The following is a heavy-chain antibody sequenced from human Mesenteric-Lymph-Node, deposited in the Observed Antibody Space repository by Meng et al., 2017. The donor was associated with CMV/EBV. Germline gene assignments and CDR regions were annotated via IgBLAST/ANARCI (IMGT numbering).Heavy chain of an antibody. D-gene: IGHD3-3*01. CDR3: AKDTNDFWSGYYIRGYYFDY. CDR2: ISSSGGST. V-gene: IGHV3-23*01. J-gene: IGHJ4*02. CDR1: GFTFSSYA. Sequence: GESLKISCAASGFTFSSYAMSWVRQAPGKGLEWVSAISSSGGSTHYADSVKGRFTISRDNSKNTLYLQMNSLRAEDTAVYYCAKDTNDFWSGYYIRGYYFDYWGQGTLVTVSS.